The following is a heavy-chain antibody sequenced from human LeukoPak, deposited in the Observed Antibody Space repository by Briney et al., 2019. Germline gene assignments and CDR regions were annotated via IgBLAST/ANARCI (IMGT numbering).Heavy chain of an antibody. CDR3: ATDGASGSYSRSFNY. CDR2: IIPIFGTA. D-gene: IGHD1-26*01. CDR1: GGTFSSYA. V-gene: IGHV1-69*13. J-gene: IGHJ4*02. Sequence: SVKVSCKASGGTFSSYAISWVRQAPGQGLEWMGGIIPIFGTANYAQKFQGRVTITADESTSTAYMELSSLRSEDTAVYYCATDGASGSYSRSFNYWGQGTLVTVSS.